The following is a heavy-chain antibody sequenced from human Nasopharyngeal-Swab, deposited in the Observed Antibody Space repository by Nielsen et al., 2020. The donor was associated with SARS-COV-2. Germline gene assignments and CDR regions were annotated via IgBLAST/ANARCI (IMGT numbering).Heavy chain of an antibody. Sequence: WIRQPPGKGLEWIGYIYYSGSTNHNPSLKSRVTISVDTSKNQFSLKLSSVTAADTAVYYCARDKRGIQLSLWGQGTLVTVSS. D-gene: IGHD5-18*01. CDR2: IYYSGST. CDR3: ARDKRGIQLSL. J-gene: IGHJ4*02. V-gene: IGHV4-59*01.